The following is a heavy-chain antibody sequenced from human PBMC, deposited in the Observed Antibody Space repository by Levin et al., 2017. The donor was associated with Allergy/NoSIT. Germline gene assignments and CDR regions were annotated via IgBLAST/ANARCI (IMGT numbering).Heavy chain of an antibody. V-gene: IGHV1-69*06. CDR3: ARGYCSGGSCYGDNTFDP. CDR2: IIPLYDKV. D-gene: IGHD2-15*01. CDR1: GGTFSTHG. J-gene: IGHJ5*02. Sequence: AASVKVSCTTSGGTFSTHGFNWVRQAPGQGLEWMGGIIPLYDKVSYAQKFQGRVRITADKPSSTAYMELNSLRSQDTAVYYCARGYCSGGSCYGDNTFDPWGQGTAVIVSS.